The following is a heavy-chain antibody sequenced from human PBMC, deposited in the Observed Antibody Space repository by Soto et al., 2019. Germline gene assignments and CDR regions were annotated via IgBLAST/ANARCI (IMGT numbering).Heavy chain of an antibody. CDR1: GFTFSSYA. CDR3: ARRFRRSIAAHDYYYGMDV. V-gene: IGHV3-23*01. D-gene: IGHD6-6*01. J-gene: IGHJ6*02. Sequence: GGSLRLSCAASGFTFSSYAMGWVRQAPGKGLEWVSAISGSGGSTYYADSVKGRFTISRDNSKNTLYLQMNSLRADDTAVYYCARRFRRSIAAHDYYYGMDVWGQGTTVTVSS. CDR2: ISGSGGST.